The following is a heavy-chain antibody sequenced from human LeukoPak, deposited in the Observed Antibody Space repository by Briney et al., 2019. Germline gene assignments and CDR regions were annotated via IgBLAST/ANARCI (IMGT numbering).Heavy chain of an antibody. Sequence: ASVTVSCKTSGYPFTGYYMHWVRQAPGQGLEWMGWINPSSGDTNYAQNFQGRVTMTRDTSISTAYMELSRLTSDDTAVYYCARDGNEAVAGTGAVTYWGQGTLVTVSS. CDR1: GYPFTGYY. D-gene: IGHD6-19*01. CDR2: INPSSGDT. CDR3: ARDGNEAVAGTGAVTY. J-gene: IGHJ4*02. V-gene: IGHV1-2*02.